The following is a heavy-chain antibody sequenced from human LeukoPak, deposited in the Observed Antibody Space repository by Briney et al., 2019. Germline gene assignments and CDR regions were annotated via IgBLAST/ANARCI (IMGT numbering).Heavy chain of an antibody. V-gene: IGHV3-48*03. J-gene: IGHJ4*02. Sequence: PGGSLRLSCAASGFTFSSYEMNWVRQAPGKGLEWVSYISSSGLTIYYADSVKGRFTISRDNAKNSLYLQMNSLRAEDTAVYYCVRDTYYGSGRFDYWGQGTLVTVSS. CDR3: VRDTYYGSGRFDY. CDR2: ISSSGLTI. D-gene: IGHD3-10*01. CDR1: GFTFSSYE.